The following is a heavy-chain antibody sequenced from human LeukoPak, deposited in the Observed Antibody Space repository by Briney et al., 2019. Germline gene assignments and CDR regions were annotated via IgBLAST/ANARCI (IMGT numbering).Heavy chain of an antibody. Sequence: PGGSLRLSCVASGFTFSNHWMSWVRQAPGKGLEWVANIKRDGSERCFVDSVKGRFTISRDNAKNSLYLQMNSLRAEDTAVYYCARGVNTAMTPLRFDPWGQGTLVTVSS. V-gene: IGHV3-7*01. CDR3: ARGVNTAMTPLRFDP. D-gene: IGHD5-18*01. CDR1: GFTFSNHW. CDR2: IKRDGSER. J-gene: IGHJ5*02.